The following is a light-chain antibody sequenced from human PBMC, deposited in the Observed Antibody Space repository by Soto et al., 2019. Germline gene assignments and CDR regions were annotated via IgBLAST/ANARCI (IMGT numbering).Light chain of an antibody. V-gene: IGLV2-14*01. Sequence: QSVLTQPASVSGSPGQSITISCTGTSSDVGGCNYVSWYQQQSGKAPKLIIHEVSNRPSGVSNRFSGSKSGNTASLTISGRLAEDEADYYCSSYTSSRAYVFGIATKVTV. J-gene: IGLJ1*01. CDR1: SSDVGGCNY. CDR3: SSYTSSRAYV. CDR2: EVS.